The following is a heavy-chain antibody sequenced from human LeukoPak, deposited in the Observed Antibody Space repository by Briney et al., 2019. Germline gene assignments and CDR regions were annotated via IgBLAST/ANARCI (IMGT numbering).Heavy chain of an antibody. Sequence: PSETLSLTCTVSGGSISSYYWSWIRQPPGKGLEWIGYIYYSGSTSYNPSLKSRVTISVDTSKNQFSLKLSSVTAADTAVYYCARVVRFSDSYGYSSYAFDIWGQGTTVTVSS. CDR3: ARVVRFSDSYGYSSYAFDI. D-gene: IGHD5-18*01. J-gene: IGHJ3*02. V-gene: IGHV4-59*08. CDR1: GGSISSYY. CDR2: IYYSGST.